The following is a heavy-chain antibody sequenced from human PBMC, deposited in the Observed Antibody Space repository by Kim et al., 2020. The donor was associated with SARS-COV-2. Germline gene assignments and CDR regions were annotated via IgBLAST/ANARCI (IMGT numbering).Heavy chain of an antibody. CDR2: ITAYNGNT. D-gene: IGHD5-18*01. CDR3: ARDDARSMRIQLWPRSSSDYYYGMDV. J-gene: IGHJ6*02. CDR1: GYTFTSYG. V-gene: IGHV1-18*01. Sequence: ASVKVSCKASGYTFTSYGISWVRQAPGQGLEWMGWITAYNGNTNYAQKLQGRVTMTTDTSTSTAYMELRGLRSDDTAVYYCARDDARSMRIQLWPRSSSDYYYGMDVWGQGTTVTVSS.